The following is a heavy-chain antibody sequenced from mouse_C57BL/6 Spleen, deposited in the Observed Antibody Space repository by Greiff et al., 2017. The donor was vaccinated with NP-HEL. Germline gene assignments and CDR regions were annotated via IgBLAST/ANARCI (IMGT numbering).Heavy chain of an antibody. CDR1: GFSLSTFGMG. V-gene: IGHV8-8*01. CDR2: IWWDDDK. J-gene: IGHJ2*01. CDR3: ARHLYYGNQYYFDY. Sequence: QVTLKVSGPGILQPSQTLSLTCSFSGFSLSTFGMGVGWIRQPSGKGLEWLAHIWWDDDKYYNPALKSRLTIPKDTSKNQVFLKIANVDTADTATYYCARHLYYGNQYYFDYWGQGTTLTVSS. D-gene: IGHD2-1*01.